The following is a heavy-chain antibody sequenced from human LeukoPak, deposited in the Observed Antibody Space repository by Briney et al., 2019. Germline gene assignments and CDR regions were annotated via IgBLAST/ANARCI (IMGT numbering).Heavy chain of an antibody. CDR1: GGTFSSYA. D-gene: IGHD2-15*01. Sequence: ASVKVSCKASGGTFSSYAISWVRQGPGQGLEWMGGIIPIFGTANYAQKFQGRVTITADESTSTAYMELSSLRSEDTAVYYCARGHLWVVAATSWFDPWGQGTLVTVSS. J-gene: IGHJ5*02. CDR2: IIPIFGTA. V-gene: IGHV1-69*13. CDR3: ARGHLWVVAATSWFDP.